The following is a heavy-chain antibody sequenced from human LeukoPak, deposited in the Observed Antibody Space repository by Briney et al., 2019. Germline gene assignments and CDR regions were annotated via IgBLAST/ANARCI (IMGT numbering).Heavy chain of an antibody. V-gene: IGHV1-46*01. Sequence: ASVKVSCKAFGYTFTSNYMHWVRQAPGQGPEWMGLISPSGGSTTYAQKFQGRFTLTMDMSTSTDYLELSSLRAEDTAVYYCARDNSVRDEAWCFNPWGQGTLVTISS. CDR1: GYTFTSNY. CDR2: ISPSGGST. D-gene: IGHD2-15*01. J-gene: IGHJ5*02. CDR3: ARDNSVRDEAWCFNP.